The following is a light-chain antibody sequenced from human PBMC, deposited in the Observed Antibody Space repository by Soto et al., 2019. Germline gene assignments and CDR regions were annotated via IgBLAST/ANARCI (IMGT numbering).Light chain of an antibody. CDR3: QQYGSSPWT. V-gene: IGKV3-20*01. CDR2: GAS. Sequence: ETVLTQSPGTLSLSPGERATLSCRASQTIRSNYLAWYRQTPGQAPSLLIYGASNRATGIADRFSGSGSGTDFTLIISRLEPEDFAVYYCQQYGSSPWTFGQGIKVEIK. J-gene: IGKJ1*01. CDR1: QTIRSNY.